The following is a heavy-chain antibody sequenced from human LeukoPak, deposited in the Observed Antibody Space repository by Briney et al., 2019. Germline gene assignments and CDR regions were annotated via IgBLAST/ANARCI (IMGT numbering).Heavy chain of an antibody. Sequence: GGSLRLSCVASGFAYSSLDMGGARQAPGKGLEWVSAISDSGDRTYYADSVKGRFTLSRDNSKNTLYLQMNSLRAEDTAVYYCENDASRSSGRLFFDHWGQGTLVTVSS. CDR1: GFAYSSLD. CDR2: ISDSGDRT. D-gene: IGHD6-19*01. J-gene: IGHJ4*02. V-gene: IGHV3-23*01. CDR3: ENDASRSSGRLFFDH.